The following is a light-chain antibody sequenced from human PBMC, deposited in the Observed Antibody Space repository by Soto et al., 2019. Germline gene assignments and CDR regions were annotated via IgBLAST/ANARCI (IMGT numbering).Light chain of an antibody. CDR3: CSYAGSYTSN. CDR1: ISDVGGYNY. V-gene: IGLV2-11*01. CDR2: DVS. Sequence: QSALTQPRSVSGSPGQSVTISCTGTISDVGGYNYVSWYQQHPGKAPKLMIYDVSKRPSGVPDRFSGSKSGNTASLTISGLQAEDEADYYCCSYAGSYTSNFGTGTKLTVL. J-gene: IGLJ1*01.